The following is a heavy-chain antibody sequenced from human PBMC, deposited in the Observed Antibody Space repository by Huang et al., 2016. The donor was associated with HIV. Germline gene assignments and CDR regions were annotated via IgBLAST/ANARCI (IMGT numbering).Heavy chain of an antibody. CDR2: ISYDGNHK. Sequence: QVHLVESGGGVVQPGRSLRLSCVASGFSFNRYTMHWVRQAPGKGLEGVAAISYDGNHKNYEDSVKGRFTVSRDNSKNTLYLQMSSLRPEDTGVYYCAKDHLMVRGVIMDWGQGALVTVSS. V-gene: IGHV3-30*18. J-gene: IGHJ4*02. CDR3: AKDHLMVRGVIMD. CDR1: GFSFNRYT. D-gene: IGHD3-10*01.